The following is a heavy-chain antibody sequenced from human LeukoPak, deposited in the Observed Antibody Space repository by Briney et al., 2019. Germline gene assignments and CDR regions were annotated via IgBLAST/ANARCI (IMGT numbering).Heavy chain of an antibody. CDR1: GFTFSSYG. CDR3: AKEGGDPYDFLSGYYLDY. CDR2: ISYDGSNK. Sequence: PGRSLRLSCAASGFTFSSYGMHWVRQAPGKGLEWVAVISYDGSNKYYADSVKGRFTISRDNSKNTLYLQMNSLRAEDTAVYYCAKEGGDPYDFLSGYYLDYWGQGTLLTVSS. D-gene: IGHD3-3*01. V-gene: IGHV3-30*18. J-gene: IGHJ4*02.